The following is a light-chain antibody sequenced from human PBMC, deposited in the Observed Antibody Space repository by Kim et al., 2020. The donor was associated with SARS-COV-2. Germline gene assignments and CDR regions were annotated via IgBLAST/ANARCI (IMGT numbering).Light chain of an antibody. CDR3: QQTYSTPYT. V-gene: IGKV1-39*01. CDR1: QSISSY. J-gene: IGKJ2*01. Sequence: SASVGDSVTITCRASQSISSYLHWYQQKPGKAPKLLIYAASSLQSGVPSRFSGSGSGTDFTLTISSLQPEDFATYYCQQTYSTPYTFGQGTKLEIK. CDR2: AAS.